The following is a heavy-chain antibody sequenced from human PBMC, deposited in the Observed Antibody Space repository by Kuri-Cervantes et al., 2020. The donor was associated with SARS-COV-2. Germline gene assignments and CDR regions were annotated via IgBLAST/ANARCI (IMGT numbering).Heavy chain of an antibody. CDR2: IYYTGTT. J-gene: IGHJ4*02. CDR3: ATFTVTTKFDN. CDR1: GGSIDSSSIY. V-gene: IGHV4-39*01. Sequence: ESLKISCTVSGGSIDSSSIYWGWIRQPPGKGLEWIGNIYYTGTTYYSPSLKSRVTISVDTSKEQFSLKLSSVTAADTAIYYCATFTVTTKFDNWGQGTLVTVSS. D-gene: IGHD4-17*01.